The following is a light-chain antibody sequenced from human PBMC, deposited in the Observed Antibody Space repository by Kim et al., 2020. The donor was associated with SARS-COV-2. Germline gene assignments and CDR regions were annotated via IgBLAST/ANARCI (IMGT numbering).Light chain of an antibody. V-gene: IGKV2-30*01. CDR1: QRLVYSDGKTY. J-gene: IGKJ5*01. CDR2: KVS. CDR3: MQGIHPMT. Sequence: QPACIYCRSSQRLVYSDGKTYLNWVQQRPGQSTRRLIYKVSNRDDGVPDRFSGSGSGTDFTLKISRVEAEDVGVYYCMQGIHPMTFGQGTRLEIK.